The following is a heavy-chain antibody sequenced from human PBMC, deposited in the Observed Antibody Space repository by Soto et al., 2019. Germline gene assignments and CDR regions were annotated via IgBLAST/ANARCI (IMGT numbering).Heavy chain of an antibody. J-gene: IGHJ4*02. V-gene: IGHV3-30-3*01. CDR1: GFTFSGYA. Sequence: GGSLRLSCAASGFTFSGYAMHWVRQAPGKGLEWVAVISYDGSNKYYADSVKGRFTISRDNSKNTLYLQMNSLRAEDTAVYYCTREMSYYDSSGLLTNFDYWGQGTLVTVSS. CDR2: ISYDGSNK. CDR3: TREMSYYDSSGLLTNFDY. D-gene: IGHD3-22*01.